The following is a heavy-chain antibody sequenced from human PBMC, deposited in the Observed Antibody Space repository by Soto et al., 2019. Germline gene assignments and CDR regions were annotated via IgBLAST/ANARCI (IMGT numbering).Heavy chain of an antibody. CDR2: IKQDGSEQ. CDR3: AREAV. J-gene: IGHJ6*02. Sequence: EVQLVESGGGLVQPGGSLRLSCAASGFTFSGYWMSWVRQAPGKGLEWVANIKQDGSEQFYVDSVKGRFTISRDNAKNSLYLQSNSLRAEDTDVYYCAREAVWGQGTTVTVSS. V-gene: IGHV3-7*05. CDR1: GFTFSGYW.